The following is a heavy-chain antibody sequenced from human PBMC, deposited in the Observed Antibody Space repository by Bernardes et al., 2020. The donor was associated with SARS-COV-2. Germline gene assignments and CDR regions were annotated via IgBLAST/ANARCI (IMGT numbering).Heavy chain of an antibody. Sequence: GSLRPSCAASGFPFRSYRKHLVRPAPGKGLGWVSRINNDGSSTSYADSVKGRFTISRDNAKNPLYLQMNSLRAEDTAVYYCGTFDYWGQGTLVTVSS. J-gene: IGHJ4*02. CDR1: GFPFRSYR. CDR3: GTFDY. V-gene: IGHV3-74*01. CDR2: INNDGSST.